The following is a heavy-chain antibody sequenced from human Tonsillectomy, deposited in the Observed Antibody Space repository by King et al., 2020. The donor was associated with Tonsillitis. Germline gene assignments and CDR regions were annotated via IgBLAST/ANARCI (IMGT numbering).Heavy chain of an antibody. V-gene: IGHV4-31*03. CDR2: IFHTGST. CDR1: GGSISSGGYF. J-gene: IGHJ3*02. D-gene: IGHD3-16*01. Sequence: QLQESGPGLVKPSQTLSLTCTVSGGSISSGGYFWNWIRQHPGKGLEWIGYIFHTGSTYYSPSLKSRINISVDTSKNQFSLKLSSVTVADTAVYYCVRIFGGAFDIWGQGTMVTVSS. CDR3: VRIFGGAFDI.